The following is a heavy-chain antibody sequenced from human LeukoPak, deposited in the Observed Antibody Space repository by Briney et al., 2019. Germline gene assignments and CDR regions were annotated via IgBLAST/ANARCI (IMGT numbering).Heavy chain of an antibody. D-gene: IGHD3-22*01. CDR3: VRSKSGYYGWFDP. CDR2: IYYTGST. CDR1: GGSISSYY. Sequence: SEALSLTCTVSGGSISSYYWSWIRQPPGKGLEWIGYIYYTGSTNYNPSLKSRVIISVDTSKNQFSLKVSSVTAADTAVYYCVRSKSGYYGWFDPWGQGTLVTVSS. V-gene: IGHV4-59*01. J-gene: IGHJ5*02.